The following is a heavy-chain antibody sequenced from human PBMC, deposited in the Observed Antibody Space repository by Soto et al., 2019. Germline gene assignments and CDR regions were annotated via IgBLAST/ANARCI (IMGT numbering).Heavy chain of an antibody. Sequence: GGSLRLSCAASGFTFSSYAMSWVRQAPGKCLEWVSGIFGSGSSPYYADSVKGRFTISRDNSKNTLYLQMNSLRADDTAIYFCAKDMDYKIGALDYWGQGTVVTVSS. CDR1: GFTFSSYA. V-gene: IGHV3-23*01. J-gene: IGHJ4*02. CDR2: IFGSGSSP. D-gene: IGHD4-4*01. CDR3: AKDMDYKIGALDY.